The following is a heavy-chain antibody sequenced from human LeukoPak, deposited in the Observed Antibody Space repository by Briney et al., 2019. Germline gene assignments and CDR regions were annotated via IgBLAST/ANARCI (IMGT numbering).Heavy chain of an antibody. D-gene: IGHD5/OR15-5a*01. J-gene: IGHJ4*02. CDR3: ARFRTLSTHFDY. CDR1: GGSIRSSTYY. CDR2: IYYSGST. V-gene: IGHV4-39*01. Sequence: PSETLSLTCTVSGGSIRSSTYYWGWIRQPPGKGLEWIGSIYYSGSTYYNPSLKSRVTISVDTSKNQFSLKLSSVTAADTAVYYCARFRTLSTHFDYWGQGTLVTVSS.